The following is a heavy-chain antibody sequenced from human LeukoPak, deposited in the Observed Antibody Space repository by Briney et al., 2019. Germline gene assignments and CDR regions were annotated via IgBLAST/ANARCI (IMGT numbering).Heavy chain of an antibody. CDR2: ISSSSSYI. CDR1: GFTFSSYS. J-gene: IGHJ6*02. V-gene: IGHV3-21*01. CDR3: ARVTTAVRAYYYYGMDV. Sequence: GGSLRLSCAASGFTFSSYSMNWVRQAPGKGLEWVSSISSSSSYIYYADSVRGRFTISRDNAKNSLYLQMNSLRAEDTAVYYCARVTTAVRAYYYYGMDVWGQGTTVTVSS. D-gene: IGHD2-21*02.